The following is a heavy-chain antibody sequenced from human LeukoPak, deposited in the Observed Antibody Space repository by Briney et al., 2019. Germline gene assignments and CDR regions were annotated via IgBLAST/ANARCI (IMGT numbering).Heavy chain of an antibody. V-gene: IGHV1-69*01. CDR3: AREERYCSSSRCFVGVGNDY. J-gene: IGHJ4*02. Sequence: ASVKVSCKASGGTFSSYAISWVRQAPGQGLEWMGGIIPIFGTANYAQKFQGRVTIIADESTSTAYMELTSLRSDDTAVYYCAREERYCSSSRCFVGVGNDYWGQGTLVSVSS. CDR1: GGTFSSYA. CDR2: IIPIFGTA. D-gene: IGHD2-2*01.